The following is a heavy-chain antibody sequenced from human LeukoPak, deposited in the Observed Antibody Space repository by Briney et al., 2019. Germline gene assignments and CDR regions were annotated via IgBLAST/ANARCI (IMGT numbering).Heavy chain of an antibody. CDR1: GYTFTSYD. CDR3: ARDPSYYYDSSGYYANDAFDI. Sequence: ASVKVSCKASGYTFTSYDINWVRQAPGQGLEWMGWINPNSGGTNYAQKFQGRVTMTRDTSISTAYMELSRLRSDDTAVYYCARDPSYYYDSSGYYANDAFDIWGQGTMVTVSS. D-gene: IGHD3-22*01. CDR2: INPNSGGT. J-gene: IGHJ3*02. V-gene: IGHV1-2*02.